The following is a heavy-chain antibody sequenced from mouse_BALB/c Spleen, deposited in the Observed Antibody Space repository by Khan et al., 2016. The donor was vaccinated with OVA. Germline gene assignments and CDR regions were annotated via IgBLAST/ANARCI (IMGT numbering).Heavy chain of an antibody. V-gene: IGHV14-3*02. CDR1: GVNIKDTY. J-gene: IGHJ2*01. CDR3: ASLARK. CDR2: IDPPNGNT. Sequence: VQLQQSGAELVKPGATVKLSCSASGVNIKDTYMHWLQQWPEQGLEWIGRIDPPNGNTKYDPKFQGKATITADTSSNTAYRQLSSLTSEDTGDYYCASLARKWGQGTTLTVSS.